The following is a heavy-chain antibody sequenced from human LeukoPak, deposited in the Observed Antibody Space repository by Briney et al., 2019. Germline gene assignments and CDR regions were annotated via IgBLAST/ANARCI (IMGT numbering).Heavy chain of an antibody. CDR3: ARTQPGYSSSWYVIDY. CDR1: GVSFSGYY. V-gene: IGHV4-34*01. Sequence: SETLSLTCAVYGVSFSGYYWSWIRQPPGKGLEWLGEINHSGSTNYNPSLKSRVTISVDTSKNQFSLKLSSVTAADTAVYYCARTQPGYSSSWYVIDYWGQGTLVTVSS. CDR2: INHSGST. J-gene: IGHJ4*02. D-gene: IGHD6-13*01.